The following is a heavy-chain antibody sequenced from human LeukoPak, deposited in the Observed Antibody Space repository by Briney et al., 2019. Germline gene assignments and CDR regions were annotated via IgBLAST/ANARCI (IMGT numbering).Heavy chain of an antibody. V-gene: IGHV3-9*01. CDR3: ARDWGSSWAIDY. Sequence: GGSLRLSCAASGFTFDDYAMHWVRQAPGKGLEWVSGISWNSGSIGYADSVKGRFTISRDNAKNSLYLQMNSLRAEDTAVYYCARDWGSSWAIDYWGQGTLVTVSS. J-gene: IGHJ4*02. CDR2: ISWNSGSI. D-gene: IGHD6-13*01. CDR1: GFTFDDYA.